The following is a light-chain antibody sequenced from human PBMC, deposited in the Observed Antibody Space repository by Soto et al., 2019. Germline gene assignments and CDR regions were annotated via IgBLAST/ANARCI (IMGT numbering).Light chain of an antibody. V-gene: IGKV3-15*01. CDR2: GAF. CDR1: QSVSYN. J-gene: IGKJ4*01. Sequence: EIVMTQSPATLSVSPGETATLSCRASQSVSYNLAWYQQKPGQGPRLVIYGAFSRATGIPARFSGSGSGTEFTLTISSLQSEDFAVYFCQQYKNWPPLTFDGGTKVEIK. CDR3: QQYKNWPPLT.